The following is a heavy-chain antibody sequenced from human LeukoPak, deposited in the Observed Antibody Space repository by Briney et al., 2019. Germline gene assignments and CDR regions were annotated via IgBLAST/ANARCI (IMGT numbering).Heavy chain of an antibody. V-gene: IGHV1-69*04. D-gene: IGHD6-13*01. CDR3: AAEYSSPFNFDY. CDR2: IIPILGIA. Sequence: SVKVSCKASGGTFSSYAISWVRQAPGQGPEWMGRIIPILGIANYAQKFQGRVTITADKSTSTAYMELSSLRSEDTAVYYCAAEYSSPFNFDYWGQGTLVTVSS. J-gene: IGHJ4*02. CDR1: GGTFSSYA.